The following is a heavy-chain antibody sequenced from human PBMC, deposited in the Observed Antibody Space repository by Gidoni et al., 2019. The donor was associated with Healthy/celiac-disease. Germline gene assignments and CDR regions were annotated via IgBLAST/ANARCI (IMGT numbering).Heavy chain of an antibody. V-gene: IGHV3-23*01. CDR2: ISGSGGST. CDR3: AKSGYSYGYLDY. CDR1: GFTFSSYA. Sequence: EVQLLESGGGLVQPGGSLRLSCAASGFTFSSYAMSWVRQAPGKGLEWVSAISGSGGSTYYAESVKGRFTISRDNSKNTLYLQMNSLRAEDTAVYYCAKSGYSYGYLDYWGQGTLVTVSS. J-gene: IGHJ4*02. D-gene: IGHD5-18*01.